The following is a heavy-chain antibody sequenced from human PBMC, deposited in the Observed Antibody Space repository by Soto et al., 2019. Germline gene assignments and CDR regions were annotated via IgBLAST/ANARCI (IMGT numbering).Heavy chain of an antibody. D-gene: IGHD3-22*01. CDR1: GGSISSYC. V-gene: IGHV4-59*12. CDR2: IYYSGST. Sequence: PSETLSLTCTVSGGSISSYCWSWIRQPPGKGLEWIGYIYYSGSTYYNPSLKSRVTISVDTSKNQFSLKLSSVTAADTAVYYCARSGHYYDSSGYFGFDYWGQGTLVTVSS. J-gene: IGHJ4*02. CDR3: ARSGHYYDSSGYFGFDY.